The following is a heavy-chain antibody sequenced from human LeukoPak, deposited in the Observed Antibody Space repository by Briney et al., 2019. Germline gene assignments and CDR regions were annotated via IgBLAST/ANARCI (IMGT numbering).Heavy chain of an antibody. Sequence: ASVKVSCKAFGYTFTSYDINWVRQATGQGLEWMGWMNPNSGNTGYAQKFQGRVTMTRNTSISTAYMELSSLRSEDTAVYYCARDKVDCSGGSCYSRGNWFDPWGQGTLVTVSS. CDR1: GYTFTSYD. D-gene: IGHD2-15*01. V-gene: IGHV1-8*01. CDR3: ARDKVDCSGGSCYSRGNWFDP. CDR2: MNPNSGNT. J-gene: IGHJ5*02.